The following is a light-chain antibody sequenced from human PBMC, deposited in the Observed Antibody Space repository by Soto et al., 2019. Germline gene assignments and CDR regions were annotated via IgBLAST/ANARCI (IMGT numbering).Light chain of an antibody. Sequence: QSALTQPASVSGSPGQSITISCSGTSRDIGAYNLVSWYQQPPGKAPKLLIYEVRNRPSGISYRFSGSKSGTTASLTISSLLPEDEADYYCGTWDTSLSAYVFGPGTKLTVL. J-gene: IGLJ1*01. CDR2: EVR. CDR3: GTWDTSLSAYV. CDR1: SRDIGAYNL. V-gene: IGLV2-14*01.